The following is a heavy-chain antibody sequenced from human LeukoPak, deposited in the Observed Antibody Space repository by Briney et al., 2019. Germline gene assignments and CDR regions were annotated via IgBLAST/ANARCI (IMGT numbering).Heavy chain of an antibody. D-gene: IGHD6-6*01. CDR1: GGSFSGYY. CDR2: INHSGST. Sequence: SETLSLTCAVYGGSFSGYYWSWIRQPPGKGLEWIGEINHSGSTNYNPSLKSRVTLSVDTSKNQFSLKLSSVTAADTAVYYCASPPAKAVAARSLFYWGQGTLVTVSS. CDR3: ASPPAKAVAARSLFY. J-gene: IGHJ4*02. V-gene: IGHV4-34*01.